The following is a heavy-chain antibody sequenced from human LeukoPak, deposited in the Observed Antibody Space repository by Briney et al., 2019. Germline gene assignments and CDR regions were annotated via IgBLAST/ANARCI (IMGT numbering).Heavy chain of an antibody. CDR3: GRERASAGPHFEH. J-gene: IGHJ4*02. V-gene: IGHV4-59*01. CDR1: GVSISTYY. CDR2: NYNRGTT. D-gene: IGHD6-13*01. Sequence: PSETLSLTCSVSGVSISTYYWSWIRQPPGKGLEWIGYNYNRGTTNYNPSLKSRVTISVDRSKNQFSLSLTSVTAADTAVYYCGRERASAGPHFEHWGRGILVSVSS.